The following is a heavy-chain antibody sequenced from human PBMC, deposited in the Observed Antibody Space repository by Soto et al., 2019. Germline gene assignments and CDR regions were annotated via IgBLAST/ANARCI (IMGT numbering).Heavy chain of an antibody. CDR1: GGSISSGGYY. D-gene: IGHD6-19*01. CDR2: IYYSGST. V-gene: IGHV4-31*03. J-gene: IGHJ4*02. CDR3: ARVQRGAVAGTDFDY. Sequence: PSETLSLTCTVSGGSISSGGYYWSWLRQHTGKSQEWIGYIYYSGSTYYNPSLKSRVTISVDTSKNQFSLKLSSVTAADTAVYYCARVQRGAVAGTDFDYWGQGTLVTVSS.